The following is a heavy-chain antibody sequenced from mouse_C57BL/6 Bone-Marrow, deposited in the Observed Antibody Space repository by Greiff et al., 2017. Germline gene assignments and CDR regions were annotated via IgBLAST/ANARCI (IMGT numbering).Heavy chain of an antibody. CDR1: GYTFTSYG. D-gene: IGHD4-1*01. CDR2: IYPRSGNT. J-gene: IGHJ3*01. CDR3: AREGTGTDAY. V-gene: IGHV1-81*01. Sequence: VQLVESGAELARPGASVKLSCKASGYTFTSYGISWVKQRTGQGLEWIGEIYPRSGNTYYNEKFKGKATLTADKSSSTAYMELRSLTSEDSAVYVCAREGTGTDAYWGQGTLVTVSA.